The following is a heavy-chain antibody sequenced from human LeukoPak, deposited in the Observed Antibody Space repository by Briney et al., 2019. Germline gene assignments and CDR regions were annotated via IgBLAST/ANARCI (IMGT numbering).Heavy chain of an antibody. D-gene: IGHD3-22*01. V-gene: IGHV3-21*01. CDR3: ARDSAYHDSSGYYYAAFDI. CDR2: ISSSSSYI. Sequence: PGGSLRLSCAASGFTFSSYSMNWVRQAPGKGLEWVSSISSSSSYIYYADSVKGRFTISRDNAKNSLYLQMNSLRAEDTAVYYCARDSAYHDSSGYYYAAFDIWGQGTMVTVSS. CDR1: GFTFSSYS. J-gene: IGHJ3*02.